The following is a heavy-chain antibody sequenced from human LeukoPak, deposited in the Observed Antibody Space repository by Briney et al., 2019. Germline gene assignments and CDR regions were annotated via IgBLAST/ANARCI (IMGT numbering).Heavy chain of an antibody. V-gene: IGHV4-59*08. Sequence: SETLSLTCTVSGGSISSYYWSWVRQPPGKGLEWIGYIYYSGSTNYNPSLKSGGTISVEKSKNQISLKLRSVAAADTAVYYCARQHSPRLRYSSGWYVDYWGQGTLVTVSS. CDR2: IYYSGST. CDR3: ARQHSPRLRYSSGWYVDY. D-gene: IGHD6-19*01. J-gene: IGHJ4*02. CDR1: GGSISSYY.